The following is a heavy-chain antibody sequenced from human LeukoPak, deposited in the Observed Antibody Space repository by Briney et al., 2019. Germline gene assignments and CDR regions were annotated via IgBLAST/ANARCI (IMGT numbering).Heavy chain of an antibody. V-gene: IGHV3-23*01. CDR1: GFTFSSYA. Sequence: PGGSLRLSCAASGFTFSSYAMSWVRQAPGKGLEWVSAISGSGGSTYYADSVKGRFTISRDNSKNTLYLQMNSLRAEDTAVYYCAKSCFGYNLPPSDAFDIWGQGTMVTVSS. CDR3: AKSCFGYNLPPSDAFDI. J-gene: IGHJ3*02. CDR2: ISGSGGST. D-gene: IGHD5-24*01.